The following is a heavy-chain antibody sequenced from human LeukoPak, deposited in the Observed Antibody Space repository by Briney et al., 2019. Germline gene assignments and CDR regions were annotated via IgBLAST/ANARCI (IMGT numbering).Heavy chain of an antibody. CDR2: IYRGEVT. CDR3: ARVVAAIALRDYHYVDV. D-gene: IGHD6-19*01. Sequence: GGSLRLSCSASSFTITDKSMTGVRQAPGKGLECVAIIYRGEVTAYADSVRRRFTISRDSGTNTLFLQMDNLRVDDTAVYYCARVVAAIALRDYHYVDVWGKGTTLSVS. J-gene: IGHJ6*03. V-gene: IGHV3-53*01. CDR1: SFTITDKS.